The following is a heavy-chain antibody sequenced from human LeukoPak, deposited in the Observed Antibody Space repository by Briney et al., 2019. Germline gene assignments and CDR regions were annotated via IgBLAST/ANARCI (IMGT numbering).Heavy chain of an antibody. D-gene: IGHD6-13*01. V-gene: IGHV3-53*01. CDR3: ARGRGAAAGN. CDR1: GFNVSNNY. CDR2: IYRGGST. Sequence: GGSLRLSCAASGFNVSNNYMSWVRQAPGKGLEWVSVIYRGGSTYYADSVKGRFTMSRGNSKNTVYLQMDSLRAEDTALYYCARGRGAAAGNWGQGTLVTVSS. J-gene: IGHJ4*02.